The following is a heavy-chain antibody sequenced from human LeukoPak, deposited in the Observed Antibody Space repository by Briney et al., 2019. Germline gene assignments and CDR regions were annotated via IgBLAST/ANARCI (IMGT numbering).Heavy chain of an antibody. CDR1: GGSISSYY. CDR2: INHSGST. V-gene: IGHV4-34*01. J-gene: IGHJ6*03. CDR3: ARSPSLIGSWKGYYYYYYMDV. D-gene: IGHD1-26*01. Sequence: SETLSLTCTVSGGSISSYYWTWIRQPPGKGLEWIGEINHSGSTNYNPSLKSRVTISVDTSKNQFSLKLSSVTAADTAVYYCARSPSLIGSWKGYYYYYYMDVWGKGTTVTISS.